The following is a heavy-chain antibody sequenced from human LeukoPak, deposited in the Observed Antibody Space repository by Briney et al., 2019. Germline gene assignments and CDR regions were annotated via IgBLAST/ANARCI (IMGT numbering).Heavy chain of an antibody. Sequence: GGSLRLSCAASGFTFSSYGMHWVRQAPGKGLEWVAVISYDGSNKYYADSVKGRFTISRDNSKNTLCLQMNSLRAEDTAVYYCAKSIPLKLVRGVYFDYWGQGTLVTVSS. CDR3: AKSIPLKLVRGVYFDY. CDR1: GFTFSSYG. D-gene: IGHD3-10*01. V-gene: IGHV3-30*18. CDR2: ISYDGSNK. J-gene: IGHJ4*02.